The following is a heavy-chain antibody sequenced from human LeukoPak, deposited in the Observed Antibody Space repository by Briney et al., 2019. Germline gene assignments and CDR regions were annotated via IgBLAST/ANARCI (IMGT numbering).Heavy chain of an antibody. D-gene: IGHD1-26*01. CDR3: AKAGWYSAKTYATYDEAYDI. CDR1: GFTFNNYA. V-gene: IGHV3-23*01. CDR2: LCAGGGVI. Sequence: PGGSLRLSCAASGFTFNNYAMSWVRQAPGKGLEWVSALCAGGGVIQYADSVKGRFTISRDNSNKKVFLQMNSLRADDTAVYYCAKAGWYSAKTYATYDEAYDIWGRGTMVTVSS. J-gene: IGHJ3*02.